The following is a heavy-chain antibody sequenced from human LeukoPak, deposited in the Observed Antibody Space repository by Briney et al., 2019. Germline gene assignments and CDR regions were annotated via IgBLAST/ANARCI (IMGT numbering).Heavy chain of an antibody. CDR1: GGSISSYY. J-gene: IGHJ4*02. Sequence: SETLSLTCTVSGGSISSYYWSWIRQPSGKGLEWIGYIYYSGSTNYNPSLKSRVTISVDTSKNQFSLKLSSVTAADTAVYYCARPGGAKGGFGELLLWGQGTLVTVSS. CDR3: ARPGGAKGGFGELLL. V-gene: IGHV4-59*08. D-gene: IGHD3-10*01. CDR2: IYYSGST.